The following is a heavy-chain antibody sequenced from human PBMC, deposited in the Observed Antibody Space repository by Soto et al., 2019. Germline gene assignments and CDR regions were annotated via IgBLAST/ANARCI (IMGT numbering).Heavy chain of an antibody. CDR1: GFTVSSTY. CDR3: ARAAQERDGASFRGLDV. D-gene: IGHD4-17*01. J-gene: IGHJ6*02. Sequence: EVQLVESGGGLIQPGGSLRLSCAVSGFTVSSTYMSWVRQTQGKGLEWVSTIYSGGDTYYPDSVKGRFTISRDSSKNTXYLQMNSLRVEDTAVYYCARAAQERDGASFRGLDVWGQGTTVTVSS. V-gene: IGHV3-53*01. CDR2: IYSGGDT.